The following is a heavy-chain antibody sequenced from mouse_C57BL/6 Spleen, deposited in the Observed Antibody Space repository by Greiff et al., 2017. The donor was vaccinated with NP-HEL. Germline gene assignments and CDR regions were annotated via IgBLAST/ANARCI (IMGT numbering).Heavy chain of an antibody. J-gene: IGHJ2*01. D-gene: IGHD1-1*01. CDR1: GYTFTSYW. CDR3: ARTPGSSYYFDY. CDR2: IHPNSGST. Sequence: QVQLQQPGAELVKPGASVKLSCKASGYTFTSYWMHWVKQRPGQGLEWIGMIHPNSGSTNYNEKFKSKATLTVDKSSSTAYMQLSSLTSEDSAVYYCARTPGSSYYFDYWGQGTTLTVSS. V-gene: IGHV1-64*01.